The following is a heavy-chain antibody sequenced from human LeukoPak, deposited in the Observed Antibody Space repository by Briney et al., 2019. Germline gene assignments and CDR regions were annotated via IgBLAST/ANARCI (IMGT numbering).Heavy chain of an antibody. V-gene: IGHV4-59*08. CDR3: AAASSQNYYDNSGYYSDAFDI. Sequence: SETLSLTCTVSGGSISSYYWSWIRQPPGKGLEWIGYIYYSGSTNYNPSLKSRVTISVDTSKNQFSLKLSSVTAADTAVYYCAAASSQNYYDNSGYYSDAFDIWGQGTMVTVSS. CDR2: IYYSGST. D-gene: IGHD3-22*01. J-gene: IGHJ3*02. CDR1: GGSISSYY.